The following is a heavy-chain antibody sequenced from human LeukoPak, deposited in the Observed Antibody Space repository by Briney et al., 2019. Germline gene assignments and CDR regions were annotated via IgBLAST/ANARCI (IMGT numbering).Heavy chain of an antibody. J-gene: IGHJ6*02. V-gene: IGHV3-23*01. CDR3: AKGLTHPYGMDV. Sequence: GGSLRLSCAASGFTFSSYAMSWVRQAPGKGLEWVSAISGSGGSTYYADSVKGRLTISRDNSKNTLYLQMNSLRAEDTAVYYCAKGLTHPYGMDVWGQGTTVTVSS. CDR1: GFTFSSYA. CDR2: ISGSGGST.